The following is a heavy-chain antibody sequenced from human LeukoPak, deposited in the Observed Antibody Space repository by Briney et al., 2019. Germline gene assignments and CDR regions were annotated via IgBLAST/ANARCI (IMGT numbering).Heavy chain of an antibody. Sequence: PSETLSLTCTVSGGSISSSSYYWGWIRQPPGKGLEWIGSIYYSGSTYYNPSLKSRVTISVDTSKNQFSLKLSSVTAADTAVYYCARLTPGKNWFDPWGHGTLVTVSS. J-gene: IGHJ5*02. D-gene: IGHD3-10*01. V-gene: IGHV4-39*01. CDR2: IYYSGST. CDR3: ARLTPGKNWFDP. CDR1: GGSISSSSYY.